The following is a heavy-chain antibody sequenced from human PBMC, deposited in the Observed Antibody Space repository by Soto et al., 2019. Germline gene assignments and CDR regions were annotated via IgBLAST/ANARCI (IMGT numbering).Heavy chain of an antibody. Sequence: GESLKISCKGSGYTFSTYWIAWVRQMPGKGLEWMGIIYPGDSDTKYSPAFQGQVTISADKSINTAYLQWTSLEASYTAMYYCARKFAPEFFDSWGQGTLVTVSS. V-gene: IGHV5-51*01. D-gene: IGHD3-10*01. CDR3: ARKFAPEFFDS. CDR1: GYTFSTYW. J-gene: IGHJ4*02. CDR2: IYPGDSDT.